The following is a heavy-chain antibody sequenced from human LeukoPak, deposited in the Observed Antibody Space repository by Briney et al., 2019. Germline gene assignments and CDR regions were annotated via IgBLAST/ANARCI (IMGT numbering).Heavy chain of an antibody. V-gene: IGHV1-69*13. CDR1: GGTFSSYA. D-gene: IGHD3-3*01. Sequence: SVKVSCKASGGTFSSYAISWVRQAPGQGLEWMGGIIPIFGTANYAQKFQGRVTITADESTSTAYMELSSLRSEDTAVYYCARAFGRSGYEADYYYYMDVWGKGPRSPSP. CDR3: ARAFGRSGYEADYYYYMDV. CDR2: IIPIFGTA. J-gene: IGHJ6*03.